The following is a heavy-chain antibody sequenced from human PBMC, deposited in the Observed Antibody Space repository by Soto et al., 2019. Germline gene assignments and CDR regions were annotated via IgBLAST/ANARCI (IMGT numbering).Heavy chain of an antibody. CDR2: INAGNGNT. D-gene: IGHD3-22*01. J-gene: IGHJ4*02. CDR1: GYTFTSYA. CDR3: ARVYSMIVVFAGY. Sequence: ASVKVSCKASGYTFTSYAMHWVRQAPGQRLEWMGWINAGNGNTKYSQKFQGRVTITRDTSASTAYMELSSLRSEDTAVYYCARVYSMIVVFAGYWGQGPLVTVSS. V-gene: IGHV1-3*01.